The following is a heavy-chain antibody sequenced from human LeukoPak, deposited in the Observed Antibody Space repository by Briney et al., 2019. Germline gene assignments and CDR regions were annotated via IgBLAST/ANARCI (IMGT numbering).Heavy chain of an antibody. CDR1: GFTFSSYS. Sequence: GGSLRLSCAASGFTFSSYSMNWVRQAPGKGLEWVSSISSSSSYIYYADSVKGRFTISRDNAKNSLYLQMNSLRAEDTAVYYCARDVSGSFPYIDYWGQGTLVTVSS. J-gene: IGHJ4*02. CDR3: ARDVSGSFPYIDY. D-gene: IGHD1-26*01. CDR2: ISSSSSYI. V-gene: IGHV3-21*01.